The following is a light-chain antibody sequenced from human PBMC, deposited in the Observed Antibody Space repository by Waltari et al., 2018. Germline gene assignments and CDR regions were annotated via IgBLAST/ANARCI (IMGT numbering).Light chain of an antibody. CDR3: QHYVRLPVT. J-gene: IGKJ1*01. V-gene: IGKV3-20*01. CDR1: QSVSRA. Sequence: EILFTHSLGTLSLSLGERATVSCRTSQSVSRALAWYQQKPGQAPRLLIYGASTRATGIPDRFSGSGSGTDFSLTISRLEPDDFAVYYCQHYVRLPVTFGQGTTVEI. CDR2: GAS.